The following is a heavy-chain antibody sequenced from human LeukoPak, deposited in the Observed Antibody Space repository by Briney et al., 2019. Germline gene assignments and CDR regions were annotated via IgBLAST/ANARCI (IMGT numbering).Heavy chain of an antibody. V-gene: IGHV3-73*01. CDR3: ASAQISPDAFEI. Sequence: QPGGSLRLSCAASGFTFHIYAFSWVRQASGKGLEWVGRIRRKVNNYATAYAASVKGRFTVSRDDSKNTAYLQMDSLKTEDTAVYYCASAQISPDAFEIWGQGTMVTVSS. CDR2: IRRKVNNYAT. J-gene: IGHJ3*02. CDR1: GFTFHIYA.